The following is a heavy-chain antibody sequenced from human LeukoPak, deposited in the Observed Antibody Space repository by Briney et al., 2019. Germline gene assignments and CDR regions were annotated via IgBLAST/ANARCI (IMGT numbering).Heavy chain of an antibody. CDR1: GYNFTTYW. CDR3: ARASRDGYNQNFDH. Sequence: GESLKISCQASGYNFTTYWIAWVRQMPGKGLEWMGVIYPGDSDTIYSPSFQGQVTMSADRSISTAFLQWSSLKASDTAIYYCARASRDGYNQNFDHWGQGTLVTVSP. V-gene: IGHV5-51*01. CDR2: IYPGDSDT. D-gene: IGHD5-24*01. J-gene: IGHJ4*02.